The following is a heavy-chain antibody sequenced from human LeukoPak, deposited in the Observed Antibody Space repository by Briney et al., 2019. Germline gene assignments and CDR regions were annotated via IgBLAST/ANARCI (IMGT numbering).Heavy chain of an antibody. CDR2: INPNSGGT. V-gene: IGHV1-2*06. CDR1: GYTFTDHY. D-gene: IGHD4-23*01. J-gene: IGHJ4*01. CDR3: ARGGRGVVTQSDY. Sequence: ASVKVSCKASGYTFTDHYIHWVRQAPGQGLEWMGRINPNSGGTNYAQKFQGRVTMTRDTSISTAYTELSRLRSDHTAVCSCARGGRGVVTQSDYWGPGTLVTVSS.